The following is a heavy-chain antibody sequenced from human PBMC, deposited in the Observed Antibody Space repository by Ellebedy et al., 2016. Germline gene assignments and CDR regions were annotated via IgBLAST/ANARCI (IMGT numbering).Heavy chain of an antibody. J-gene: IGHJ4*02. CDR2: IDFSGTGT. CDR3: ARDGSEWSRDY. CDR1: GFTFSITG. D-gene: IGHD3-3*01. V-gene: IGHV3-21*01. Sequence: GGSLRLXXAASGFTFSITGMTWVRQAPGKGLEWVATIDFSGTGTYYADSVKGRFIISRDNTKNSVFLQMNSLRVEDTAVYYCARDGSEWSRDYWGQGTLVTVSS.